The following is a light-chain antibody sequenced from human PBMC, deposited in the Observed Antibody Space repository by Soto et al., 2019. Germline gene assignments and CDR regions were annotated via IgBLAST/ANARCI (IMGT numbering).Light chain of an antibody. J-gene: IGKJ2*01. CDR2: DAS. Sequence: DIQITQSPSSLSASVGDRITITRQASQDISNRLNWYHQKPGKAPNLLIYDASNLAAGVPSGFSGSGSGTHFTFTITSLQPEDIGTYYCQNCFTVPYTFGQGTKVDI. V-gene: IGKV1-33*01. CDR3: QNCFTVPYT. CDR1: QDISNR.